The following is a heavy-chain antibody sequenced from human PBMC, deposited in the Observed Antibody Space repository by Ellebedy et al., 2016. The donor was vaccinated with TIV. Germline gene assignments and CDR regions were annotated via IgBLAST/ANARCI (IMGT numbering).Heavy chain of an antibody. V-gene: IGHV3-64D*06. D-gene: IGHD3-9*01. CDR3: VKDRNYDILTGYSDY. CDR2: ISSNGGST. Sequence: GGSLRLSXSASGFTFSSYAMHWVRQAPGKGLEYVSAISSNGGSTYYADSVKGRFTISRDNSKNTLYLQMSSLRAEDTAVYYCVKDRNYDILTGYSDYWGQGTLVTVSS. J-gene: IGHJ4*02. CDR1: GFTFSSYA.